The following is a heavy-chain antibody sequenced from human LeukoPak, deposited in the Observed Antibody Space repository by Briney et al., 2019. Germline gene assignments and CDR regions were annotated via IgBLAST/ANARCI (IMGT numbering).Heavy chain of an antibody. J-gene: IGHJ6*02. D-gene: IGHD2-21*01. CDR2: ISNSSSYI. CDR3: ARDQLCGSTGCYYYYGMDV. V-gene: IGHV3-21*01. Sequence: GSLRLSCAASGFTFSSYSMNWVRQAPGKGLEWVSSISNSSSYIYYADSVKGRFTISRDNAKNSLYLQMNSLRAEDTAVYYCARDQLCGSTGCYYYYGMDVWGQGTTVTVSS. CDR1: GFTFSSYS.